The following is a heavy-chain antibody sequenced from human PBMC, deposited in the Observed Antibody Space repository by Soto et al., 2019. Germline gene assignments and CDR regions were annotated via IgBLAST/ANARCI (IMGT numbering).Heavy chain of an antibody. Sequence: QVQLQESGPGLVKPSETLSLTCTVSGGSISSYDWCWTRQPAGKGLEWIGRFYPTGKTNYNPSLQSRLTMSADTSRNQFSLNLTSVTAADTAVYYCARCGLDYGMDVWGQGTTVTVSS. CDR2: FYPTGKT. CDR1: GGSISSYD. D-gene: IGHD3-16*01. CDR3: ARCGLDYGMDV. V-gene: IGHV4-4*07. J-gene: IGHJ6*02.